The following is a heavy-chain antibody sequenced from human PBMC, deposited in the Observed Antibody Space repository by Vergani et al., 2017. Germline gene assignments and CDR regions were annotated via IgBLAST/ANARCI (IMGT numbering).Heavy chain of an antibody. J-gene: IGHJ3*02. D-gene: IGHD3-22*01. CDR2: ISWNSGSI. V-gene: IGHV3-9*01. Sequence: EVQLVESGGGLVQPGRSLRLSCAASGFTFDDYAMHWVRHAPGKGLEWVSAISWNSGSIGYADSVTGRFTISRDNAKNSLYLQMNRLRAEDTAVYYCAIDLDSSDYYRTFDIWGQGTMVTVSS. CDR3: AIDLDSSDYYRTFDI. CDR1: GFTFDDYA.